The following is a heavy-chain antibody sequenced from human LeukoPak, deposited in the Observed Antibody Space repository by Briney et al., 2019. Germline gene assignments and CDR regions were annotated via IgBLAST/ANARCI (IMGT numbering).Heavy chain of an antibody. J-gene: IGHJ5*02. CDR1: GGSISSSSYY. D-gene: IGHD6-6*01. CDR3: ASGGSSSAFDP. Sequence: PSETLSLTCTVSGGSISSSSYYWGWIRQPPGKGLEWIGSIYYSGSTYYNPSLKSRVTISVDTSKNQFSLKLSSVTAADTAVYYCASGGSSSAFDPWGQGTLVTVSS. CDR2: IYYSGST. V-gene: IGHV4-39*01.